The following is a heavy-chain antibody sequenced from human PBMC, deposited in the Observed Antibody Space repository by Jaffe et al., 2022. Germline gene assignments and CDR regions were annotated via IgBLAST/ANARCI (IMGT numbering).Heavy chain of an antibody. D-gene: IGHD6-13*01. J-gene: IGHJ4*02. CDR1: EYTFTGYY. CDR2: INPNSGGT. Sequence: QVQLLQSEAEVKTPGASVKVSCKGSEYTFTGYYMHWVRQAPGQGLEWMGWINPNSGGTKYAQKFQGRVTMTRDTSISTAYMEVSRLTSDDTAVYYCARDVGYSSSYYGPGYWGQGTLVTVSS. V-gene: IGHV1-2*02. CDR3: ARDVGYSSSYYGPGY.